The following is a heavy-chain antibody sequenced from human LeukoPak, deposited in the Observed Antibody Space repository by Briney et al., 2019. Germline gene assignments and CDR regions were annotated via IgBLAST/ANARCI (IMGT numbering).Heavy chain of an antibody. V-gene: IGHV3-74*01. CDR1: GFTFSSYR. D-gene: IGHD1-26*01. CDR3: ARVFSEWEPAY. CDR2: ISSDGSST. Sequence: QAGGSLRLSCAASGFTFSSYRMHWVRHALGKGLVWVSRISSDGSSTTYADSVKGRFTISRDNAKNTLYLQMNSLRAEDTAVYYCARVFSEWEPAYWGQGTLVTVSS. J-gene: IGHJ4*02.